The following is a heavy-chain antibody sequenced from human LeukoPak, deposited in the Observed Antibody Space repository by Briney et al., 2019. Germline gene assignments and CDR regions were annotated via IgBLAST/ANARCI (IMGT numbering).Heavy chain of an antibody. CDR3: ARDSPYDSSGYPPTDYFDY. D-gene: IGHD3-22*01. V-gene: IGHV3-66*01. CDR2: IYSGDNT. J-gene: IGHJ4*02. CDR1: GFTVSSNF. Sequence: GGSLRLSCAASGFTVSSNFMSWVRQAPGKGLEWVSVIYSGDNTYYADSVKGRFTISRDSSKNTLYLQMNGLRAEDTAVYYCARDSPYDSSGYPPTDYFDYWGQGTLVTVSS.